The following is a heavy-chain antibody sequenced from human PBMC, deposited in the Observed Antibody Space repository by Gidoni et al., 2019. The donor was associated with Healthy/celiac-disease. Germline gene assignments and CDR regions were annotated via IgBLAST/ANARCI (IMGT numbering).Heavy chain of an antibody. Sequence: QVQLQESGPGLVKPSQTLSLTCTVSGGSISSGGYYWRWIRQHPGKGLEWIGYSYYSGSTYYNPSLKSRVTISVDTSKNQFSLKLSSVTAADTAVYYCAREAYGEEKIDYWGQGTLVTVSS. J-gene: IGHJ4*02. V-gene: IGHV4-31*03. CDR3: AREAYGEEKIDY. CDR1: GGSISSGGYY. D-gene: IGHD3-10*01. CDR2: SYYSGST.